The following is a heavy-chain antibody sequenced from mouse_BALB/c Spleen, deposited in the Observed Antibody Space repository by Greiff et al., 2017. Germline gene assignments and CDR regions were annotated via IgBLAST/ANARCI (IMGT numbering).Heavy chain of an antibody. Sequence: EVKLMESGGGLVKPGGSLKLSCAASGFTFSDYYMYWVRQTPEKRLEWVATISDGGSYTYYPESVKGRFTISRDNAKNILYLQMSSLKSEDTAMYYCTREDDDEAYWGQGTTLTVSS. CDR2: ISDGGSYT. V-gene: IGHV5-4*02. CDR3: TREDDDEAY. CDR1: GFTFSDYY. D-gene: IGHD2-4*01. J-gene: IGHJ2*01.